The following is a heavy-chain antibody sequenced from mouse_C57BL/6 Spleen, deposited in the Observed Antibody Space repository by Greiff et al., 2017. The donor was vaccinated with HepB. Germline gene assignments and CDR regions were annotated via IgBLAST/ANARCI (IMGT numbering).Heavy chain of an antibody. CDR1: GFTFSDYY. D-gene: IGHD2-3*01. CDR2: INYDGSST. J-gene: IGHJ2*01. Sequence: EVKLVESEGGLVQPGSSMKLSCTASGFTFSDYYMAWVRQVPEKGLEWVANINYDGSSTYYLDSLKSRFIISRDNAKNILYLQMSSLKSEDTATYYCARERRDGYYDYWGQGTTLTVSS. V-gene: IGHV5-16*01. CDR3: ARERRDGYYDY.